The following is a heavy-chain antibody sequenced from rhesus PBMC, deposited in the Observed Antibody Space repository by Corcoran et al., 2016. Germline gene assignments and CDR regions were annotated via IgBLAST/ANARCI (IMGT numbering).Heavy chain of an antibody. Sequence: QVQLQESGPGVVKPSETLSLTCAVSGGSISDSYRWSWIRQPPGMGLEWIGYIYGFSTSTNYNPSLKSRVTISKDTSKNQFSLKLSSVTAADTAVYYCARDGEEYCTGSGCYGGFDYWGQGVLVTVSS. J-gene: IGHJ4*01. CDR2: IYGFSTST. D-gene: IGHD2-21*01. CDR1: GGSISDSYR. CDR3: ARDGEEYCTGSGCYGGFDY. V-gene: IGHV4S10*01.